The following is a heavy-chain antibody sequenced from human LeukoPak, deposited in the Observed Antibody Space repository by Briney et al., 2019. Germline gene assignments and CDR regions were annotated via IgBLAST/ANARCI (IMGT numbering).Heavy chain of an antibody. D-gene: IGHD5-18*01. CDR2: ISGSGGST. CDR1: GFTFSSYA. V-gene: IGHV3-23*01. J-gene: IGHJ4*02. CDR3: AKKGSGYSYGPLDY. Sequence: GGSLRLTCAASGFTFSSYAMSWVRQAPGKGLEWVSAISGSGGSTYYADSVKGRFTISRDNSKNTLYLQMNSLRAEDTAVYYCAKKGSGYSYGPLDYWGQGTLVTVSS.